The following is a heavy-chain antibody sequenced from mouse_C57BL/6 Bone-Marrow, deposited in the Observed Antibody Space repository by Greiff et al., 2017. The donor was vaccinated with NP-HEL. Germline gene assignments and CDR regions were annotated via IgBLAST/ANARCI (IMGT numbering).Heavy chain of an antibody. J-gene: IGHJ3*01. CDR2: IDPENGDT. D-gene: IGHD3-2*02. CDR3: TTGGSGYFWFAY. CDR1: GFNIKDDY. Sequence: VQLKQSGAELVRPGASVKLSCTASGFNIKDDYMHWVKQRPEQGLEWIGWIDPENGDTEYASKFQGKATITADTSSNTAYLQLSSLTSEDTAVYYCTTGGSGYFWFAYWGQGTLVTVSA. V-gene: IGHV14-4*01.